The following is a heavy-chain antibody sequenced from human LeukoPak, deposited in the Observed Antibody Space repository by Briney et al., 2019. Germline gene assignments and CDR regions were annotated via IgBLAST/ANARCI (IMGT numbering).Heavy chain of an antibody. CDR2: IIGSGAST. Sequence: PGGSLRLSCAAYGFTFSSYAMSWVRQAPGKGLEWVSGIIGSGASTYYADSVKGRFTISRDNSKNTLYVQMNSLRAEDTAVYYCAKSRGYSYRALDYWGQGTLVTVSS. CDR1: GFTFSSYA. CDR3: AKSRGYSYRALDY. J-gene: IGHJ4*02. D-gene: IGHD5-18*01. V-gene: IGHV3-23*01.